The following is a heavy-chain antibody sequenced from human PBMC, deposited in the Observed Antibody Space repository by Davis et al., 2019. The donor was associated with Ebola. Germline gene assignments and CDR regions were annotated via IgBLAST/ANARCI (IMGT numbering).Heavy chain of an antibody. J-gene: IGHJ6*02. CDR1: GGSFSGYY. V-gene: IGHV4-34*01. CDR2: INYSGST. Sequence: MPSETLSLTCAVYGGSFSGYYWSWIRQPPGKGLEWIGEINYSGSTNYNPSLKSRVTISVDTSKNQFSLKLSSVTAADTAVYYCARGSPAGTGYYYYGMDVWGQGTTVTVSS. CDR3: ARGSPAGTGYYYYGMDV. D-gene: IGHD1-26*01.